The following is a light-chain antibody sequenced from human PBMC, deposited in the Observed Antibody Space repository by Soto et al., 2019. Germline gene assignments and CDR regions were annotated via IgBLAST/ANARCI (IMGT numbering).Light chain of an antibody. CDR3: QQYNSYWT. Sequence: DIQMTQSPSTLSASVGDRVTITCRASQSISSWLAWYQQKPGKAPKFLIYDASSLESGVPSRFSGSGSGTEFTLTISSLQPDDFAAYHCQQYNSYWTFGQGTKVEIK. CDR1: QSISSW. V-gene: IGKV1-5*01. J-gene: IGKJ1*01. CDR2: DAS.